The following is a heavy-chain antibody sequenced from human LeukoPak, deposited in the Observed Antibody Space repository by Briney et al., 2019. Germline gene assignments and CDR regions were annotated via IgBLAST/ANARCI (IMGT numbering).Heavy chain of an antibody. CDR3: ARGRCSSTSCYPGGY. V-gene: IGHV4-34*01. J-gene: IGHJ4*02. D-gene: IGHD2-2*01. CDR2: INHSGST. Sequence: PSETLSLTCAVYGGSFSGYYWSWIRQPPGKGPEWIGEINHSGSTNYNPSLKSRVTISVDTSKNQFSLKLSSVTAADTAVYYCARGRCSSTSCYPGGYWGQGTLVTVSS. CDR1: GGSFSGYY.